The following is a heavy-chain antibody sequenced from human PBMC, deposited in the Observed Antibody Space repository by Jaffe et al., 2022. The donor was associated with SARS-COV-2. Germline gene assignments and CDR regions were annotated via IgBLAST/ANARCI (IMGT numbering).Heavy chain of an antibody. J-gene: IGHJ4*02. D-gene: IGHD2-21*01. Sequence: EVQLVESGGGLVKPGGSLRLSCTTSGFTFSNYHMNWVRQAPGKGLEWVSSISKSSTYTYYADSVKGRFTISRDDAKKSLYLDMHSLRAEDTAVYYCARDNSDCAGDCYYKWGQGSLVTVSS. CDR1: GFTFSNYH. V-gene: IGHV3-21*02. CDR3: ARDNSDCAGDCYYK. CDR2: ISKSSTYT.